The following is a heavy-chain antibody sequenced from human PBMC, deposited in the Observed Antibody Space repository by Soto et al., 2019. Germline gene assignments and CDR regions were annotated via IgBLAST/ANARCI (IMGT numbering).Heavy chain of an antibody. CDR2: IGFVGDT. CDR3: ARGYYFGMDV. J-gene: IGHJ6*02. CDR1: GFTFSSHD. V-gene: IGHV3-13*04. Sequence: EVQLVESGGGLVQPGGSLRLSCVASGFTFSSHDMHWVRQATGKGLEWVSGIGFVGDTYYPDSVKGRFTISRENDKNSLYLQMNSLRAGDTAVYYCARGYYFGMDVWGQGTTVTVSS.